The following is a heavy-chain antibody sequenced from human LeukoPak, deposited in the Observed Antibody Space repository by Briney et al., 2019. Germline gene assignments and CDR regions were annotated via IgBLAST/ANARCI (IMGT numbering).Heavy chain of an antibody. J-gene: IGHJ4*02. CDR3: ARLRDPASWSPLDY. Sequence: SETLSLTCTVSGGSISSYYWSWIRQPPGKGLEWIGYIYYSGSTNYNPSLKSRVTISVDTSKNQFSLRLSSVTAADTAVYYCARLRDPASWSPLDYWDQGTLVTVSS. D-gene: IGHD6-13*01. V-gene: IGHV4-59*08. CDR2: IYYSGST. CDR1: GGSISSYY.